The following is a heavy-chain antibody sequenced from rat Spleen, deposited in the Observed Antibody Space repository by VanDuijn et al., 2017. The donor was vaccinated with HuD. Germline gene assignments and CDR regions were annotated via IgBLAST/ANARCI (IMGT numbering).Heavy chain of an antibody. CDR1: GFTFSIYG. J-gene: IGHJ2*01. D-gene: IGHD4-1*01. Sequence: EVQLVDHGGALVPPGRSLKLSCAPSGFTFSIYGMAWVRQAPTKGLEWVASIGTGGGNTYYRDSVKGRFTIYRDNAKNTLYLQMDSLTSEDTATYYCARETGYNSYFEYWGQGVMVTVSS. V-gene: IGHV5S13*01. CDR2: IGTGGGNT. CDR3: ARETGYNSYFEY.